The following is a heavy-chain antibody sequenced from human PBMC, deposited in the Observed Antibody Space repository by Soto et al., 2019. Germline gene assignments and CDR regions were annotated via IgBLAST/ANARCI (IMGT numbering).Heavy chain of an antibody. Sequence: PGGSLRLSCAASGFTVSSNYMSWVRQAPGKGLEWVSVIYSGGSTYYADSVKGRFTISRDNSKNTLYLQMNSLRAEDTAVYYCARDSPIIAAAGSYYYYGMDVWGQGTTVTVSS. CDR3: ARDSPIIAAAGSYYYYGMDV. D-gene: IGHD6-13*01. V-gene: IGHV3-53*01. CDR1: GFTVSSNY. CDR2: IYSGGST. J-gene: IGHJ6*02.